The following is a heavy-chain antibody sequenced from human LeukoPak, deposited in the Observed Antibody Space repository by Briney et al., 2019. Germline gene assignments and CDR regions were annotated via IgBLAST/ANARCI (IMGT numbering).Heavy chain of an antibody. CDR2: NSWNWCSI. Sequence: GGSLRLSCASSGFTFDHYAMLWVRHAPGKALEWVSGNSWNWCSIGYADSVKGRFTISRANSKNTLYLQMNSLSPEDTDVYYCARGGKIAVVGTRSPQYFQHWGQGTLVTVSS. J-gene: IGHJ1*01. V-gene: IGHV3-9*01. D-gene: IGHD6-19*01. CDR3: ARGGKIAVVGTRSPQYFQH. CDR1: GFTFDHYA.